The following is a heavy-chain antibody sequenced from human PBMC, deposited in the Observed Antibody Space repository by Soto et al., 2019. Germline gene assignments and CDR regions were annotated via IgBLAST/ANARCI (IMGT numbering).Heavy chain of an antibody. J-gene: IGHJ4*02. CDR3: ARKGATIDY. Sequence: ESGGGVVQPGRSLRLSCAASGFTFSSYAMHWVRQAPGKGLEWVAVISYDGSNKYYADSVKGRFTISRDNSKNTLYLQMNSLRAEDTAVYYCARKGATIDYWGQGTLVTVSS. V-gene: IGHV3-30-3*01. CDR1: GFTFSSYA. CDR2: ISYDGSNK. D-gene: IGHD1-26*01.